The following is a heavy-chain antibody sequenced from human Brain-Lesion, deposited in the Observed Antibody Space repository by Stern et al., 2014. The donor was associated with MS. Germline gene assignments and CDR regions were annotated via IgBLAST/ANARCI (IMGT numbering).Heavy chain of an antibody. D-gene: IGHD3-3*01. V-gene: IGHV1-2*02. CDR2: INTNTGGT. CDR3: ARDQRGITIFGVVTDYYYLGMDV. CDR1: GYIFTGYY. Sequence: VQLVESGAEVKKPGASVKVSCTTSGYIFTGYYIHWVRQAPGQGLEWMAWINTNTGGTNYAQQFQGRVTMSRDTYITPAYAEHSSLTSDDTAVYYCARDQRGITIFGVVTDYYYLGMDVWGQGTTVTVSS. J-gene: IGHJ6*02.